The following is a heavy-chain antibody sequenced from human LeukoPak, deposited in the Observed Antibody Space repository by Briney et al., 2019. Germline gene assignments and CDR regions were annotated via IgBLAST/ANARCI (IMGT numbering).Heavy chain of an antibody. V-gene: IGHV3-7*01. CDR1: GFTFSSYW. CDR2: IKQDGSEK. J-gene: IGHJ5*02. CDR3: ARVKVGRHFWSGYYSNWFDP. Sequence: GGSLRLSCAASGFTFSSYWMSWVRQAPGKGLEWVANIKQDGSEKYYVDSVEGRFTISRDNAKNSLYLQMNSLRAEDTAVYYCARVKVGRHFWSGYYSNWFDPWGQGTLVTVSS. D-gene: IGHD3-3*02.